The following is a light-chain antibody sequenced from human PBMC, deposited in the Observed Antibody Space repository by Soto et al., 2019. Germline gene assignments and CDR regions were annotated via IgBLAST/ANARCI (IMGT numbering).Light chain of an antibody. V-gene: IGKV1-39*01. CDR1: QIINNY. J-gene: IGKJ5*01. Sequence: QSPSSLSASIATRVTITCRARQIINNYLNWYQQKPGKAPKLLVYGASTLQDGVPSRFSGSGSGTDFTLTISSLEPEDFAVYYCPQRSYWPITLGQGTRLEI. CDR2: GAS. CDR3: PQRSYWPIT.